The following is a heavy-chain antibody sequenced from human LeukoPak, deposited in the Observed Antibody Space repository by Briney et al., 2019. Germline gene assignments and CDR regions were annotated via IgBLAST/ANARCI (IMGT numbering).Heavy chain of an antibody. Sequence: SKTLSLTCAVYGGSFSGYYWSWIRQPPGKGLEWIGEINHSGSTNYNPSLKSRVTISVDTSKNQFSLKLSSVTAADTAVYYCARGRVTIFGVVKYMDVWGKGTTVTVSS. V-gene: IGHV4-34*01. D-gene: IGHD3-3*01. CDR1: GGSFSGYY. CDR3: ARGRVTIFGVVKYMDV. CDR2: INHSGST. J-gene: IGHJ6*03.